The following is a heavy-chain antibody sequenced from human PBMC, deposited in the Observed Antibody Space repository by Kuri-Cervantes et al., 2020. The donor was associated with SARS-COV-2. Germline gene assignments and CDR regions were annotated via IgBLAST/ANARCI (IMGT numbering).Heavy chain of an antibody. CDR3: ARDQGGSYWWDAFDI. Sequence: GSLRLSCTVSGGSISSSSYYWGWIRQPPGEGLEWIGSIYYSGSTYYNPSLKSRVTISVDTSKNQFSLKLSSVTAADTAVYYCARDQGGSYWWDAFDIWGQGTMVTVSS. CDR1: GGSISSSSYY. V-gene: IGHV4-39*02. J-gene: IGHJ3*02. CDR2: IYYSGST. D-gene: IGHD1-26*01.